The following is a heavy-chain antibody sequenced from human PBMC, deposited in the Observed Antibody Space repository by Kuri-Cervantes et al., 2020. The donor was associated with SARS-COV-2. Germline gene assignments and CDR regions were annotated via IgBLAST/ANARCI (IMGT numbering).Heavy chain of an antibody. CDR3: ARGFIDIVVVPAAPGRHFDY. J-gene: IGHJ4*02. Sequence: ASVKVSCKASGYTFTSYYMHWVRQAPGQGLEWMGIINPSGGSTSYAQEFQGRVTMTRDTSTSTVYMELSSLRSEDTAVYYCARGFIDIVVVPAAPGRHFDYWGQGTLVTVSS. CDR1: GYTFTSYY. D-gene: IGHD2-2*01. V-gene: IGHV1-46*03. CDR2: INPSGGST.